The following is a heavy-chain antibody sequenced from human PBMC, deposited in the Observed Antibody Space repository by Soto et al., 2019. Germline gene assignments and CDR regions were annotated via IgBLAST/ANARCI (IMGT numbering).Heavy chain of an antibody. J-gene: IGHJ5*02. CDR2: IYYSGST. CDR3: ATQEVGGSYVYTFDP. V-gene: IGHV4-39*01. CDR1: GGSITSSSYY. D-gene: IGHD1-26*01. Sequence: QLHLRESGPGLVKPSETLSLTCTVSGGSITSSSYYWGWIRQPPGKGLEWIGSIYYSGSTYYNPSLKSRVTTPXXXSXNQSSRKLSSVTAADTAVYYCATQEVGGSYVYTFDPWGQGTLVTVSS.